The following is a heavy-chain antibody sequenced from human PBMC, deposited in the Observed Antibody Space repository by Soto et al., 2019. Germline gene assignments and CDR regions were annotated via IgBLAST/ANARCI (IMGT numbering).Heavy chain of an antibody. CDR2: ISAYNGNT. Sequence: EASVKVSCKASGYTFTSYGISWVRQAPGQGLEWMGWISAYNGNTNYAQKLQGRVTMTTDTSTSTAYMELRSLRSDDTAVYYCARRQLPYYYDSSGYSFDYWGQGTLVTVSS. J-gene: IGHJ4*02. V-gene: IGHV1-18*01. D-gene: IGHD3-22*01. CDR3: ARRQLPYYYDSSGYSFDY. CDR1: GYTFTSYG.